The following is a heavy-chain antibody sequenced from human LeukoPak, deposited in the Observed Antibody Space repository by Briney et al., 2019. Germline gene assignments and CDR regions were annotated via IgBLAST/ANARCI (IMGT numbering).Heavy chain of an antibody. CDR3: ARIFSGWASFDY. V-gene: IGHV1-69*13. CDR2: IIPIFGTA. J-gene: IGHJ4*02. CDR1: GGTFSSYA. Sequence: SVKVSCKASGGTFSSYAISWVRQAPGQGLEWMGGIIPIFGTANYAQKFRGSVTITADESTSTAYMELSSLRSEDTAVYYCARIFSGWASFDYWGQGTLVTVSS. D-gene: IGHD6-19*01.